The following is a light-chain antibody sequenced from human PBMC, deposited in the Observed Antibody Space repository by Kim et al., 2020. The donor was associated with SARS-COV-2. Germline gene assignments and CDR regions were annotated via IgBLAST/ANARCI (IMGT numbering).Light chain of an antibody. Sequence: GQSVTISCTGTSRDGGGYKFVSWYQQHPGKAPKLIIYDVTKRPSGVPDRFSGSKSGNTASLVISGLQVEDEADYYCCSYTGYYNYVFGSGTKVTVL. J-gene: IGLJ1*01. CDR1: SRDGGGYKF. CDR3: CSYTGYYNYV. CDR2: DVT. V-gene: IGLV2-11*01.